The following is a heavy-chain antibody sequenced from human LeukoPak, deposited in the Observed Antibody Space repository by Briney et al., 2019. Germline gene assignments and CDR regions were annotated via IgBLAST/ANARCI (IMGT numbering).Heavy chain of an antibody. CDR2: ISVYNGNT. CDR3: ARDRYSSYDSRPREYDY. V-gene: IGHV1-18*01. D-gene: IGHD5-12*01. CDR1: GYTFSSYG. Sequence: ASVKVSCKASGYTFSSYGICWVRQAPGQGLEWMGWISVYNGNTNYAQKLQGRVTMTTDTATSTAYMELKSLRSDDTAVYYCARDRYSSYDSRPREYDYWGQGTLVTVSS. J-gene: IGHJ4*02.